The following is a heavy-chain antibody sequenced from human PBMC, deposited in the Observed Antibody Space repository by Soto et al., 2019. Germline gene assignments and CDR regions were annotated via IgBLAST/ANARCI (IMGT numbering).Heavy chain of an antibody. CDR1: GYTFTSYG. Sequence: ASVKVSCKASGYTFTSYGISWVRRAPGQGLEWMGWISAYNGNTNYAQKLQGRVTMTTDTSTSTAYMELRSLRSDDTAVYYCARVVEWELPYYFDYWGQGTLVTVS. V-gene: IGHV1-18*04. CDR2: ISAYNGNT. J-gene: IGHJ4*02. D-gene: IGHD1-26*01. CDR3: ARVVEWELPYYFDY.